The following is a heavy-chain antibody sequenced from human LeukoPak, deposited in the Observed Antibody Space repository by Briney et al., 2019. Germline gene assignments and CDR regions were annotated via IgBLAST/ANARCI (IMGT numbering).Heavy chain of an antibody. V-gene: IGHV3-30-3*01. CDR3: VRALGPTAVNNWFDL. Sequence: PGGSLRLSCAASGFTFSGHALHWVRQTPGEGLEWVSDISNDGSKVFYADSVKGRFTISRDNSKRTLYLQMSSLRIEDTAVYYCVRALGPTAVNNWFDLWGQGTVVTVSS. CDR1: GFTFSGHA. J-gene: IGHJ5*02. D-gene: IGHD2-2*01. CDR2: ISNDGSKV.